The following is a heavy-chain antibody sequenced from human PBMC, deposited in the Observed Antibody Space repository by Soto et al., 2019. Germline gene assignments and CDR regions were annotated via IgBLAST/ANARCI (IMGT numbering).Heavy chain of an antibody. Sequence: QVQLVQSGAEVKKPGASVKVSCKASGYTFTSYGISWVRQAPGQGREWMGWISAYNGNTNYAQKLQGRVTMTTDTSTSTAYMELRSLRSDDTAVYYCARDRSYNWNQKTIDYWGQGTLVTVSS. J-gene: IGHJ4*02. CDR3: ARDRSYNWNQKTIDY. CDR1: GYTFTSYG. V-gene: IGHV1-18*01. CDR2: ISAYNGNT. D-gene: IGHD1-20*01.